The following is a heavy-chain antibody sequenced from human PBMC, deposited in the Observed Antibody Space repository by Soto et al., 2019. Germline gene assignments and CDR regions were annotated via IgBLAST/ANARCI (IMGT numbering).Heavy chain of an antibody. D-gene: IGHD3-10*01. CDR2: IFYSGST. J-gene: IGHJ6*02. CDR1: GGSINSGDYS. Sequence: QVQLQESGPGLVKPSQTLSLTCTVSGGSINSGDYSWSWIRQHPGKGLEWIGYIFYSGSTYYNPSRKSRVTISADTSKTQISLKLSAVTAAVTSGSYCARVLRGGSYGMDVVGQGTTVTVSS. CDR3: ARVLRGGSYGMDV. V-gene: IGHV4-31*03.